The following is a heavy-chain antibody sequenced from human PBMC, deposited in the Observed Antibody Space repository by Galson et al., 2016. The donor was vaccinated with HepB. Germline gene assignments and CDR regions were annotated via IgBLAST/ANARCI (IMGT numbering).Heavy chain of an antibody. J-gene: IGHJ5*02. Sequence: SVKVSCKASGGTFASHAISWVRQAPGQGLEWMGGIIPIFGTADYAQNFQGRVTITADESTSIAYMELSSLRSEDTAVYYCARGGGYDGWFDPWGQGTLVTVSS. D-gene: IGHD3-3*01. CDR2: IIPIFGTA. CDR3: ARGGGYDGWFDP. V-gene: IGHV1-69*13. CDR1: GGTFASHA.